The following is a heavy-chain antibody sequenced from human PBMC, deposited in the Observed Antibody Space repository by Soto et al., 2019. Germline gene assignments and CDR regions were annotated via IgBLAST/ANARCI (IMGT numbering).Heavy chain of an antibody. Sequence: GASVKVSCKASGYTFRNFAMHWVRQAPGQRLEWMGWINPGNGNTKYSQTFQGRVTITRDTSASTAYMELSSLRSEDTAVYYCARAVARGVKTIYYYYDMDVWGQGTTVTVSS. CDR2: INPGNGNT. CDR1: GYTFRNFA. V-gene: IGHV1-3*01. CDR3: ARAVARGVKTIYYYYDMDV. D-gene: IGHD3-10*01. J-gene: IGHJ6*02.